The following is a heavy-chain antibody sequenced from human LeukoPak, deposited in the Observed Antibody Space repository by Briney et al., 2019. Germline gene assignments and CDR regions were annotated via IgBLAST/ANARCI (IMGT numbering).Heavy chain of an antibody. Sequence: GASVKVSCTASGYTFTSYGISWVRQAPGQGLEWMGWISAYNGNTNYAQKLQGRVTMTTDTSTSTAYMELSSLRSEDTAVYYCARVFGSSWSLVHYYYYYGMDVWGQGTTVTVSS. D-gene: IGHD6-13*01. V-gene: IGHV1-18*01. CDR1: GYTFTSYG. CDR2: ISAYNGNT. J-gene: IGHJ6*02. CDR3: ARVFGSSWSLVHYYYYYGMDV.